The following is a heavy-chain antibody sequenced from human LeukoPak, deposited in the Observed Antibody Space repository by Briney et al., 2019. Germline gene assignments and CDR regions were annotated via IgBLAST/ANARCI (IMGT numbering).Heavy chain of an antibody. CDR1: GFSFSSYW. CDR2: IKQDGSEK. CDR3: ARDGHLRGVDY. D-gene: IGHD3-10*01. J-gene: IGHJ4*02. Sequence: GGSLRLSCAACGFSFSSYWLTWVRQAPGKGLEWVANIKQDGSEKYYVDSVKGRFTISRDNAKNSLYLQMNSLRVEDTAVYYCARDGHLRGVDYWGQGTLVTVSS. V-gene: IGHV3-7*01.